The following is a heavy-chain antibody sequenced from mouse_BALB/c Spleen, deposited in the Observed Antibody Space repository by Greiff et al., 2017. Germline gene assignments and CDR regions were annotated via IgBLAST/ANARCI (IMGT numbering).Heavy chain of an antibody. CDR2: INPYNGAT. D-gene: IGHD2-4*01. J-gene: IGHJ4*01. CDR3: ARGNDYLNYYAMDY. CDR1: GYSFTGYY. Sequence: VQLQQSGPELVKPGASVKISCKASGYSFTGYYMHWVKQSHVKSLEWIGRINPYNGATSYNQNFKDKASLTVDKSSSTAYMELHSLTSEDSAVYYCARGNDYLNYYAMDYWGQGTSVTVSS. V-gene: IGHV1-31*01.